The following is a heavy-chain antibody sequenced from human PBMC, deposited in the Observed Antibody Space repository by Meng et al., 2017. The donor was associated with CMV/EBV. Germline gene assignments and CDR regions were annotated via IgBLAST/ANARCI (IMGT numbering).Heavy chain of an antibody. D-gene: IGHD3-10*01. CDR2: INPSGGST. Sequence: ASVKVSCKASGYTFTSYYMHWVRQAPGQGLEWMGIINPSGGSTSYAQKFQGRVTMTRDTSTSTVYMELSSLRSEDTAVYYCARARITMVRGVIGYYYSHFGHWGQGTLVTVSS. CDR1: GYTFTSYY. J-gene: IGHJ4*02. V-gene: IGHV1-46*01. CDR3: ARARITMVRGVIGYYYSHFGH.